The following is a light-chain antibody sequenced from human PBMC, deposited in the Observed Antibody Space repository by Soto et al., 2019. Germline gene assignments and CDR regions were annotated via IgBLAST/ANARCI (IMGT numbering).Light chain of an antibody. CDR1: SSDIGHYNY. CDR3: SSYTTASTQV. CDR2: EVR. V-gene: IGLV2-14*01. Sequence: QSALTQPASVSGSPGQSITISCTGTSSDIGHYNYVSWYQQHPGKVPKLIISEVRNRPSGVSDRFSRSQSGNSASLTISGLQTEDEADYYCSSYTTASTQVFGSGTKVTVL. J-gene: IGLJ1*01.